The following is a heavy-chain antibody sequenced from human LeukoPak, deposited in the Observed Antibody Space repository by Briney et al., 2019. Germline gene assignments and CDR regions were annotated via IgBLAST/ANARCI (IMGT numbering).Heavy chain of an antibody. J-gene: IGHJ4*02. V-gene: IGHV3-20*04. CDR2: INWNGGRT. CDR1: GFMFDDYG. D-gene: IGHD4-11*01. Sequence: GGSLRLSCAAYGFMFDDYGMSWVRQGPGKGLEWVSGINWNGGRTGYADSVKGRFTISRDNAKNSLYLQMNSLRVEDTGVYYCVGDRLQSYYFDYWGQGTLVNVSS. CDR3: VGDRLQSYYFDY.